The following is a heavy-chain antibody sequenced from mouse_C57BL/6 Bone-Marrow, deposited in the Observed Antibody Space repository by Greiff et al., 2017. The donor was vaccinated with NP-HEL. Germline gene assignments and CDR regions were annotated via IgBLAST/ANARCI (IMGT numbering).Heavy chain of an antibody. D-gene: IGHD1-3*01. CDR3: ASANYIARAY. CDR1: GYTFTSYW. J-gene: IGHJ3*01. CDR2: IDPSDSYT. V-gene: IGHV1-69*01. Sequence: QVQLKQSGAELVMPGASVKLSCKASGYTFTSYWMHWVKQRPGQGLEWIGEIDPSDSYTNYNQKFKGKSTLTVDKSSSTAYMQLSSLTSEDSAVYYCASANYIARAYWGEGTLVTVSA.